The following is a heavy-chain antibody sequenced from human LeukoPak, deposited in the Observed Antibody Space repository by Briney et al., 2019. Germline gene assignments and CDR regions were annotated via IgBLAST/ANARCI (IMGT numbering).Heavy chain of an antibody. CDR1: GXTFTTYW. D-gene: IGHD3-22*01. CDR2: IYPGDSNT. J-gene: IGHJ4*02. CDR3: AVYYYDNSGYLPFDY. V-gene: IGHV5-51*01. Sequence: GESLKISCKGSGXTFTTYWIGWVRQMPGKGLEWMGIIYPGDSNTRYSPSFQGQVIISADKSISTAYLQWSSLKASDTAMYYCAVYYYDNSGYLPFDYWGQGTLVTVSS.